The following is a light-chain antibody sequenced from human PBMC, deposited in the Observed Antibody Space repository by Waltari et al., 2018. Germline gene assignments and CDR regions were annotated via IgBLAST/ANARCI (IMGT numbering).Light chain of an antibody. V-gene: IGLV2-14*03. J-gene: IGLJ3*02. CDR2: DVT. Sequence: WYQQHPGKAPTLILYDVTKRPSGVSNSFSGSKSGNTASLTISWLQAEDEADYYGCAYRGDSIWMFGGGTKVTVL. CDR3: CAYRGDSIWM.